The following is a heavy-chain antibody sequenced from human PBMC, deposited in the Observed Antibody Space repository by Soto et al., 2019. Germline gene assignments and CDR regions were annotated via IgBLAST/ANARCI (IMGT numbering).Heavy chain of an antibody. CDR2: VWYDGSNG. D-gene: IGHD1-1*01. Sequence: PGGSLRLSCAASGFIFSNFGMHWVRQAPGKGLEWVAGVWYDGSNGVSADSVKGRFTISRDNSKNTLYLQMTSLRAEDTAVYYYARDPRTAPASAMDVWAQVTTVTVPS. J-gene: IGHJ6*02. CDR1: GFIFSNFG. V-gene: IGHV3-33*01. CDR3: ARDPRTAPASAMDV.